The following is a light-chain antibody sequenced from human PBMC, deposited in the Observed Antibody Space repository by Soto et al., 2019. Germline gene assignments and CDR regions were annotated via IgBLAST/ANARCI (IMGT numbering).Light chain of an antibody. V-gene: IGKV1-9*01. J-gene: IGKJ5*01. CDR2: AAP. Sequence: IQLTQSPCSLSATVGDRVSITCRASQGISSYLAWYQQKPGKAPKLLIYAAPTLQSGVPSRFSGSGSGTDFTLTIRSLQPEDFATYYCQQLNSYPITFGQGTRLEIK. CDR1: QGISSY. CDR3: QQLNSYPIT.